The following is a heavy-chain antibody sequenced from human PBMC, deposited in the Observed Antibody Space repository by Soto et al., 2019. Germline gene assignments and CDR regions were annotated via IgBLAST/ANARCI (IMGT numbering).Heavy chain of an antibody. CDR2: ISSSGSTI. Sequence: GGSLRLSXAASGFTFSSYEMNWVRQAPGKGLEWVSYISSSGSTIYYADSVKGRFTISRDNAKNSLYLQMNSLRAEDTAVYYCASGPYCSGGSCYSGDYYYGMDVWGQGTTVTVSS. V-gene: IGHV3-48*03. CDR3: ASGPYCSGGSCYSGDYYYGMDV. J-gene: IGHJ6*02. CDR1: GFTFSSYE. D-gene: IGHD2-15*01.